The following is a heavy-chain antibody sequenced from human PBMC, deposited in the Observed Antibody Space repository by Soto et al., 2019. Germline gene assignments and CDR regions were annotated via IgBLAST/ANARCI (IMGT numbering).Heavy chain of an antibody. Sequence: EVQLVESGGGLVKPGGSLRLSCAASGFTFSNAWMSWVRQAPGTGLEWVGRIKSKTGGGTTDDAAPVKGKFTISRDDSENTLYLQMNSLKTEDTAVYYCTTEGDYGDAQHWGQGTLVTVSS. J-gene: IGHJ1*01. V-gene: IGHV3-15*01. CDR2: IKSKTGGGTT. CDR3: TTEGDYGDAQH. D-gene: IGHD4-17*01. CDR1: GFTFSNAW.